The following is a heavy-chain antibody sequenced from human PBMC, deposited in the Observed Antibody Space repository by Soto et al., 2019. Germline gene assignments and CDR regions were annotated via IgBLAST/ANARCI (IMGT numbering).Heavy chain of an antibody. CDR1: GFTFSSYW. V-gene: IGHV3-74*01. CDR3: ARGLSGYYGFDY. CDR2: IKGDGTNT. D-gene: IGHD5-12*01. Sequence: GGCLRLSCAASGFTFSSYWMHWVRQVPGKGLVWVSRIKGDGTNTGYADPVKGRFTISRDNVKNTLYLQMNSLRAEDTAVYYCARGLSGYYGFDYWGQGTLVTVS. J-gene: IGHJ4*02.